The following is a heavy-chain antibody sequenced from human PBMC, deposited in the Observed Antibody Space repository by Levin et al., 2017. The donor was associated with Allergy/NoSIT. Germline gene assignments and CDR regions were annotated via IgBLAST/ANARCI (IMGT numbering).Heavy chain of an antibody. Sequence: GGSLRLSCAVSGFIFSDHYMDWVRQAPGKGLEWVGRTRNKANSYTTEYAASVKGRFTISRDDSKNSLYLQMNSLKTEDTAVYYCARVRGTYDAFDIWGQGTMVTVSS. CDR1: GFIFSDHY. CDR2: TRNKANSYTT. D-gene: IGHD1-1*01. J-gene: IGHJ3*02. CDR3: ARVRGTYDAFDI. V-gene: IGHV3-72*01.